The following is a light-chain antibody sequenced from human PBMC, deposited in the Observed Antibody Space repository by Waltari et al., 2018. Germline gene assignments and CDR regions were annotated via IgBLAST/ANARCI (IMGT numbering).Light chain of an antibody. CDR3: QHYGGSPWT. J-gene: IGKJ1*01. V-gene: IGKV3-20*01. CDR2: GAS. Sequence: IVLTQSPGTLSLSPGEGATLSCRASQSISTNFLAWYQQRRGQAPRLLIYGASSRATGIPDRFSGSGSATDFTLTINRLEPEDFAVYYCQHYGGSPWTFGQGTKVEIK. CDR1: QSISTNF.